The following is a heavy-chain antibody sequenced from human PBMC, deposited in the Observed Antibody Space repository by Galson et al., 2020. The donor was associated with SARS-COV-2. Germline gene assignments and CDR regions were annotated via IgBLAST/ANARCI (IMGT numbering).Heavy chain of an antibody. Sequence: SETLSLTCTVFGGSISSADYYWSWIRQPPGKGLEWIGYIYYSGSSHYNPSLKSRVTISADTSKNHLSLKLSSVTAADTAVYYCARGPSIEVINYWGQGTLVTVSS. J-gene: IGHJ4*02. CDR1: GGSISSADYY. D-gene: IGHD4-4*01. CDR2: IYYSGSS. V-gene: IGHV4-30-4*01. CDR3: ARGPSIEVINY.